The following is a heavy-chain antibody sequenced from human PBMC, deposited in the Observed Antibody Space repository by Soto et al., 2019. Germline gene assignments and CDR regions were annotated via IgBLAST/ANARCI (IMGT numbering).Heavy chain of an antibody. CDR1: GFSLSTRGVG. CDR3: ANPTFYGSGSFYFDY. CDR2: VYWDDDK. D-gene: IGHD3-10*01. Sequence: QITLKESGPTLVKPTQTLTLTCTFSGFSLSTRGVGVGWIRQPPGKALQWLALVYWDDDKRYSPSLKRRLTITKDTSNNQVVLTMTNMDPVDTATYYCANPTFYGSGSFYFDYWGQGTLVTVSS. J-gene: IGHJ4*02. V-gene: IGHV2-5*02.